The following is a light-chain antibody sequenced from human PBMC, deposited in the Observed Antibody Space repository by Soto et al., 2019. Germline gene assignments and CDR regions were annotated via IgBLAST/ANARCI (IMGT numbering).Light chain of an antibody. V-gene: IGLV2-14*03. Sequence: QSALPQPASVSGSPGQSITISCTGSSSDVGGQNYVSWFQHHPGKAPKLMIYDVGNRPSGISNRFSGSKSGNTASLTISGLQAEDEADYYCSSYISTTSHVGFGGGTKLTVL. CDR3: SSYISTTSHVG. CDR1: SSDVGGQNY. J-gene: IGLJ2*01. CDR2: DVG.